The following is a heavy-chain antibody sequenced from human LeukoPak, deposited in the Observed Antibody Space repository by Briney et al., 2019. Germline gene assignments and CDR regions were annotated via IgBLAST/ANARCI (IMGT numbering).Heavy chain of an antibody. CDR1: NGSFIGYY. Sequence: SETLSPTCASYNGSFIGYYWSWIPQPPGKGLEWIGEINHSGSTNYNPSLKSRLTISVDTSKNQFSLRVNSVTAADTAVYYCARGGWLPRWGQGTLVTVSS. CDR2: INHSGST. V-gene: IGHV4-34*01. CDR3: ARGGWLPR. D-gene: IGHD5-24*01. J-gene: IGHJ4*02.